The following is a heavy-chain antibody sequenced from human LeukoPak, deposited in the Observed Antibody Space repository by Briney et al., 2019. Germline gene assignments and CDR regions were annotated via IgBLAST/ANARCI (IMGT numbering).Heavy chain of an antibody. Sequence: GGSLRLSCAASGFTFSSYSMNWVRQAPGKGLEWVSSISSSSSYIYYADSVKGRFTISRDNAKNSLYLQMNSLRAEDTAVYYCARDLGYCSSTSCYWGAYYFDYWGQGTLVTVSS. CDR2: ISSSSSYI. CDR3: ARDLGYCSSTSCYWGAYYFDY. V-gene: IGHV3-21*01. D-gene: IGHD2-2*01. CDR1: GFTFSSYS. J-gene: IGHJ4*02.